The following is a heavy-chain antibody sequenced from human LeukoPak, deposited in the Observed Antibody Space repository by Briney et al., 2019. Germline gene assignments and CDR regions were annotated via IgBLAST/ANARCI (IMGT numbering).Heavy chain of an antibody. CDR3: ARVRSGSYFDY. Sequence: PSQTLSLACAVSGGSISSGGYSWSWIRQPPGKGLEWIGYIYHSGSTYYNLSLKSRVTISVDRSKNQFSLKLSSVTAADTAVYYCARVRSGSYFDYWGQGTLVTVSS. D-gene: IGHD3-10*01. J-gene: IGHJ4*02. V-gene: IGHV4-30-2*01. CDR2: IYHSGST. CDR1: GGSISSGGYS.